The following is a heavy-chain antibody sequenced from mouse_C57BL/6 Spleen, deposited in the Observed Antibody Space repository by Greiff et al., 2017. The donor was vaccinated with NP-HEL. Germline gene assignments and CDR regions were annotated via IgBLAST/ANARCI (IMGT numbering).Heavy chain of an antibody. CDR2: ISSGGSYT. J-gene: IGHJ2*01. V-gene: IGHV5-6*01. Sequence: EVQVVESGGDLVKPGGSLKLSCAASGFTFSSYGMSWVRQTPVKRLEWVATISSGGSYTYYPDSVKGRFTISRDNAKNTLYLQMSSLKSEDTAMYYCARQITTVVATPFDYWGQGTTLTVSS. CDR1: GFTFSSYG. D-gene: IGHD1-1*01. CDR3: ARQITTVVATPFDY.